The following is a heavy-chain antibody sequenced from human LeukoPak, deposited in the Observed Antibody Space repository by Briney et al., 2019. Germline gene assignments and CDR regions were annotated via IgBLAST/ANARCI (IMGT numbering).Heavy chain of an antibody. CDR1: GGSISSYY. Sequence: SETLSLTCTVSGGSISSYYWSWIRQPPGKGLEWIGYIYYSGSTYYNPSLKSRVTISVDTSKNQFSLKLSSVTAADTAVYYCARFLDYWGQGTLVTVSS. V-gene: IGHV4-59*08. J-gene: IGHJ4*02. CDR3: ARFLDY. CDR2: IYYSGST.